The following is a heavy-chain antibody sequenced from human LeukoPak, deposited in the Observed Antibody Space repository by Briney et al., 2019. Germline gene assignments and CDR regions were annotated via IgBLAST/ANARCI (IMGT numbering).Heavy chain of an antibody. D-gene: IGHD1-26*01. CDR3: ARVLGGSSPFHF. V-gene: IGHV4-38-2*01. Sequence: PSETLSLTCAVSGYSISSGYSWGSIRQPPGKGLEWIGSIYHSGTTHYNPSLKSRVTISVDTSKNQFSLKLSSVTAADTAIYYCARVLGGSSPFHFWGEGTLVTVSS. CDR2: IYHSGTT. J-gene: IGHJ4*02. CDR1: GYSISSGYS.